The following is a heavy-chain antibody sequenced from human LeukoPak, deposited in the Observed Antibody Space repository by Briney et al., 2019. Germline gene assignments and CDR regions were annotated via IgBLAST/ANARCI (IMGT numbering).Heavy chain of an antibody. Sequence: GGSLRLSCAASGFTFSSYEMHWVRQSRGKGLEWLSYVNANGRTIYYADSVKGRFTISRDNAKNSLYLQMNSLRAEDTAVYYCARDSSWSPDYWGQGTLVTVSS. V-gene: IGHV3-48*03. D-gene: IGHD1-1*01. CDR2: VNANGRTI. J-gene: IGHJ4*02. CDR3: ARDSSWSPDY. CDR1: GFTFSSYE.